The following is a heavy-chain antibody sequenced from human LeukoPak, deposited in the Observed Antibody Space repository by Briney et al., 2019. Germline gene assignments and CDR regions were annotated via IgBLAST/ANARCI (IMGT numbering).Heavy chain of an antibody. Sequence: ASVKVSCKASGYTFTSYGISWVXQAPGQGLXXMGWISXYNGNTNYAQKLRGRVTMTTXTSTSTAYMELRSLRSDDTAVYYCARDPDGARDFDYWGQGTLVTVSS. J-gene: IGHJ4*02. CDR3: ARDPDGARDFDY. CDR2: ISXYNGNT. D-gene: IGHD4/OR15-4a*01. V-gene: IGHV1-18*01. CDR1: GYTFTSYG.